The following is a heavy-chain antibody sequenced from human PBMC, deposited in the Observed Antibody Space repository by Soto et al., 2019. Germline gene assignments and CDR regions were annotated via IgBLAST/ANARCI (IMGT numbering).Heavy chain of an antibody. CDR2: IIPIFGTA. CDR1: GGTFSSYA. D-gene: IGHD3-3*01. V-gene: IGHV1-69*01. Sequence: QVQLVQSGAEVKKPGSSVKVSCKASGGTFSSYAISWVRQAPGQGLEWMGGIIPIFGTANYAQKFQGRVTITADESTSTAYMELSSLRSEDTAVYYCARDGLLFLDGTTTGGWFDPWGQGTLVTVSS. CDR3: ARDGLLFLDGTTTGGWFDP. J-gene: IGHJ5*02.